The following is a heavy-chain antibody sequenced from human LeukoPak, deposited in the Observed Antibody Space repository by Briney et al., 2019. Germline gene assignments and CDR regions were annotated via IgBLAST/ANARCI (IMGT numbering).Heavy chain of an antibody. Sequence: ASVKVSCKASGYTFNDYYLHWVRRASGQGLEWMGWINPKSGGTNYARKFQGRVTMTWDTSITTANMELNRLETDDMAMYYCARGYEYGWFDPWGQGTLVTVSS. CDR2: INPKSGGT. CDR3: ARGYEYGWFDP. J-gene: IGHJ5*02. D-gene: IGHD4/OR15-4a*01. CDR1: GYTFNDYY. V-gene: IGHV1-2*02.